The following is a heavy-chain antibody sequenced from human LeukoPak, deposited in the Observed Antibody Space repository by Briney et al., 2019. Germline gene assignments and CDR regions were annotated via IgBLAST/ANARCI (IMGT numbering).Heavy chain of an antibody. Sequence: ASVKVSCKASGYTFTSYDINWVRQATGQGLEWMGWMNPNSGNTGYAQKFRGRVTMTRNTSISTAYMELSSLRSEDTAVYYCARYAGCSSTSCYNYYYKYVWGKGTTVTVSS. J-gene: IGHJ6*03. CDR1: GYTFTSYD. V-gene: IGHV1-8*01. D-gene: IGHD2-2*01. CDR2: MNPNSGNT. CDR3: ARYAGCSSTSCYNYYYKYV.